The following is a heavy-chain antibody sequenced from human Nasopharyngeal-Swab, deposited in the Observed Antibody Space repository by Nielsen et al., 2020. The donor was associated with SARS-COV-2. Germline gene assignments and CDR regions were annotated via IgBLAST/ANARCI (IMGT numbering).Heavy chain of an antibody. D-gene: IGHD2-8*01. Sequence: GESLKISCAASGFTFRGYWRNWVGKAQGKGPEWVANINQDGSERKYGDSVKGRFTISRDDAANSVHLQMNSLRVEDTAVYYCAREAYYNAVDYWGPGTLVTVSS. V-gene: IGHV3-7*04. J-gene: IGHJ4*02. CDR2: INQDGSER. CDR1: GFTFRGYW. CDR3: AREAYYNAVDY.